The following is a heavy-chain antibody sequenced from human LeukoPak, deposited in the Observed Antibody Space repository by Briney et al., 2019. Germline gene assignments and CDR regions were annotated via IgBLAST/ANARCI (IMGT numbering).Heavy chain of an antibody. Sequence: PGGSLRLSCAASGFIFSRYWMTWVRQAPGKGLEWVANIKPDGSEKKYVDSVKGRFTISRDNAKNSLYLQMSSLRAEDTAVYYCARQGGSGSYTLTYYFDYWGQGTLVTVSS. V-gene: IGHV3-7*05. D-gene: IGHD1-26*01. J-gene: IGHJ4*02. CDR2: IKPDGSEK. CDR3: ARQGGSGSYTLTYYFDY. CDR1: GFIFSRYW.